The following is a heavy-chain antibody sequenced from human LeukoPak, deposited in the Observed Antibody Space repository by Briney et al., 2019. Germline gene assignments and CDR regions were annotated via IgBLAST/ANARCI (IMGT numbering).Heavy chain of an antibody. J-gene: IGHJ4*02. Sequence: SVKVSCKASGGTFSSYAISWVRQAPGQGLEWMGGIIPIFGTANYAQKFQGRVTITADESTSTAYMELSSLRSEDTAVYYCARVEGSYYYDSSGYAGYWGQGTLVTVSS. D-gene: IGHD3-22*01. CDR1: GGTFSSYA. CDR3: ARVEGSYYYDSSGYAGY. CDR2: IIPIFGTA. V-gene: IGHV1-69*13.